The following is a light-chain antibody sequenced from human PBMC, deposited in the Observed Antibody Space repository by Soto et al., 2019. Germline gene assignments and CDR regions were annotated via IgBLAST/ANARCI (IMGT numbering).Light chain of an antibody. J-gene: IGKJ5*01. CDR1: QSVSSVN. Sequence: EIVLTPSPGTLSLSPWERATLSCRASQSVSSVNLAWYQQKPSQPPGLLIHDASKTATGIPARFSCSRSGTDFTLTISSLEPEDFGVYYCQQRWHWPSNTFGQGTRLEIK. CDR2: DAS. V-gene: IGKV3-11*01. CDR3: QQRWHWPSNT.